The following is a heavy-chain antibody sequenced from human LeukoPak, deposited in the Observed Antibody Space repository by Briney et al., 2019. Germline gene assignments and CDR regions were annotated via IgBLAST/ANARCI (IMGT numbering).Heavy chain of an antibody. CDR2: ISGSGTRT. V-gene: IGHV3-23*01. CDR3: AKAPTKEEEWLLLNYFDY. J-gene: IGHJ4*02. D-gene: IGHD3-22*01. Sequence: GGSLRLSCAASGFTFSSYAMSWVRQAPGKGLEWVSAISGSGTRTYYADSVKGRFTISRDNSKNTLYLQMNSLRAEDTAVYYCAKAPTKEEEWLLLNYFDYWGQGTLVTVSS. CDR1: GFTFSSYA.